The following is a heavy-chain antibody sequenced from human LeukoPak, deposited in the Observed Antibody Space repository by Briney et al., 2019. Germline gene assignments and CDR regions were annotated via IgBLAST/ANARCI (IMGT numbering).Heavy chain of an antibody. CDR2: ISIIGSTI. V-gene: IGHV3-11*01. CDR3: AREGTYYYDSSGYLGWFDP. D-gene: IGHD3-22*01. J-gene: IGHJ5*02. CDR1: VFTFSDYY. Sequence: PGGSLRLSCAASVFTFSDYYMSWIRQAPGKGLEWGSYISIIGSTIYYADSVKGRFTISRDNAKNSLYLQMNSLRDEDTAVYYCAREGTYYYDSSGYLGWFDPWGQGTLVTVSS.